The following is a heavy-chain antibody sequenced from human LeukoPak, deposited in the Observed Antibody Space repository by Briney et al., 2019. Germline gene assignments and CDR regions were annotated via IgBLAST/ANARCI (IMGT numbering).Heavy chain of an antibody. D-gene: IGHD2-15*01. V-gene: IGHV3-33*08. CDR3: AREWGYCSGGSCYFDY. J-gene: IGHJ4*02. Sequence: GGSLRLSCAASGFTFSSYGMHWVRQAPGKGLEWVAVIWYDGSNKYYADSVKGRFTISRDNSKNTLYLQMNSLRAEDTAVYYCAREWGYCSGGSCYFDYWGQGTLVTVSS. CDR2: IWYDGSNK. CDR1: GFTFSSYG.